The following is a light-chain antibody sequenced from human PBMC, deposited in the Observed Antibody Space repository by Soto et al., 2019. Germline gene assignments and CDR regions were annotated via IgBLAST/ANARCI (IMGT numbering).Light chain of an antibody. J-gene: IGLJ2*01. CDR3: CSYVLGDIPEV. CDR2: EVT. V-gene: IGLV2-23*02. Sequence: QSALTQPASVSGSPGQSVTISCTGSSINFEKYNLVSWYQQHPGKAPTLIIYEVTQRPSGVSSRFSGSKSGNTASLTISGLQAEDEADYSCCSYVLGDIPEVFGGGTQLTVL. CDR1: SINFEKYNL.